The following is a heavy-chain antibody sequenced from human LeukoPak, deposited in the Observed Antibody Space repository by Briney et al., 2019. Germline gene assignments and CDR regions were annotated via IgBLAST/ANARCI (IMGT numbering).Heavy chain of an antibody. J-gene: IGHJ5*02. CDR1: GFTFSSYA. Sequence: QTGGSLRLSCAASGFTFSSYAMSWVRQAPGKGLEWVSAISGSGGSTYYADSVKGRFTISRDNSKNTLYLQMNRLRAEDTAVYYCAKDLTNLRITTNWFYPCDQETLVSVSS. V-gene: IGHV3-23*01. D-gene: IGHD3-10*01. CDR2: ISGSGGST. CDR3: AKDLTNLRITTNWFYP.